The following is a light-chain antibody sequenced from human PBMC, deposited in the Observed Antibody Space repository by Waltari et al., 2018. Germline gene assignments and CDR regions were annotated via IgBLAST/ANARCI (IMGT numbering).Light chain of an antibody. CDR2: EAS. CDR3: QQYDNLPLYT. V-gene: IGKV1-33*01. Sequence: CQESQDSSNHVNWYQQKGGEAPKLLIYEASNLKTGVPSRFSGSGSGTDFTFTISSLQPEDIATYYCQQYDNLPLYTFGQGTKLEIK. J-gene: IGKJ2*01. CDR1: QDSSNH.